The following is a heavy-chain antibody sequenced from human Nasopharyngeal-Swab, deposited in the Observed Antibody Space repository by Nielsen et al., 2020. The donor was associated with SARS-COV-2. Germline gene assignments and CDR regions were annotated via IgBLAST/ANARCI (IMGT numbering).Heavy chain of an antibody. CDR2: FDPEDGET. Sequence: ASGKVSCKDSGYTLTELSMHWVRQAPGKGLEWMGGFDPEDGETIYAQKFQGRVTMTEDTSTDTAYMELSSLRSEDTAVYYCAFRWWRSSWYGDYWGQGTLVTVSS. CDR3: AFRWWRSSWYGDY. V-gene: IGHV1-24*01. D-gene: IGHD6-13*01. CDR1: GYTLTELS. J-gene: IGHJ4*02.